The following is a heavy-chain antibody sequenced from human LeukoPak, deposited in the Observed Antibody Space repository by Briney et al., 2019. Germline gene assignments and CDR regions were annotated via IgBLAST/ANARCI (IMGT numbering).Heavy chain of an antibody. D-gene: IGHD2-2*01. V-gene: IGHV4-39*07. CDR2: IYYSGST. J-gene: IGHJ4*02. CDR3: ARGAPIVVVPAAPFDY. CDR1: GGSISSSSYF. Sequence: SETLSLTCTVSGGSISSSSYFWGWIRQPPGKGLEWIGSIYYSGSTYYNPSLKSRVIISVDTSKNQFSLKLSSVTAADTAVYYCARGAPIVVVPAAPFDYWGQGTLVTVSS.